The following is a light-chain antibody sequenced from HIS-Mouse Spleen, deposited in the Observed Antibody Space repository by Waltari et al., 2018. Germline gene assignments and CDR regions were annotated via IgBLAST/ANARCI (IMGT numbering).Light chain of an antibody. CDR1: SSDVGGYNY. V-gene: IGLV2-23*01. CDR2: ECS. CDR3: CSYAGSSTWV. J-gene: IGLJ3*02. Sequence: QSALTQPPSASGSPGQSVTISCTGTSSDVGGYNYVSWYQQHPGKAPKLMIYECSKRPSGVSNRFSGSKSGNTASLTISGLQAEDEADYYCCSYAGSSTWVFGGGTKLTVL.